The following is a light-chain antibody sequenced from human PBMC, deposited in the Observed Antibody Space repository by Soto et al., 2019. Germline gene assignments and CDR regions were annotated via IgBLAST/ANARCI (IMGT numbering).Light chain of an antibody. CDR1: QTISSW. Sequence: DIQMTPSPSTLYASVGDRVTITCRASQTISSWLAWYQQKPGKAPKLLIYKASTLKSGVPSRFSGSGSGTEFTLTISSLQPDDFATYYCQQYNSYSPAFGQGTK. J-gene: IGKJ1*01. CDR2: KAS. CDR3: QQYNSYSPA. V-gene: IGKV1-5*03.